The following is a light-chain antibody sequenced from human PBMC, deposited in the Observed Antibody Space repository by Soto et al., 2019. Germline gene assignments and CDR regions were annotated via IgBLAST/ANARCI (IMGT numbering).Light chain of an antibody. Sequence: EVVLTQSPATLSLSPGERATLSCSASQSISSNLVWYQQKVGQAPRLLIYDASNRATGISARFSGSGSGTDFTLTINSLEPEDFAVYYCQQRSSWPVTFGGGTKVEIK. J-gene: IGKJ4*01. CDR2: DAS. CDR3: QQRSSWPVT. V-gene: IGKV3-11*01. CDR1: QSISSN.